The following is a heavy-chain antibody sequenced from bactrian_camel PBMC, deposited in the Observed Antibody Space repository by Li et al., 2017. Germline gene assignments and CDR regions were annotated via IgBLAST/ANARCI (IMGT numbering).Heavy chain of an antibody. J-gene: IGHJ4*01. CDR1: GYTLPMN. CDR3: ATHIRPGRMNWWRLLQAPEYIN. D-gene: IGHD7*01. V-gene: IGHV3S53*01. CDR2: IAGDGRT. Sequence: VQLVESGGDSVQAGESLRLSCVASGYTLPMNMGWFRRLPGQEREGVAAIAGDGRTDYADSVKDRFTISKDNAKNTLYLEMNNLTPDDTAMYLCATHIRPGRMNWWRLLQAPEYINWGQGTQVTVS.